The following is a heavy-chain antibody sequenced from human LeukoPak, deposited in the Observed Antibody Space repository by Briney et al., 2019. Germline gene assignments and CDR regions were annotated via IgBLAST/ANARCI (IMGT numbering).Heavy chain of an antibody. CDR2: ISSSSSYI. V-gene: IGHV3-21*01. J-gene: IGHJ5*02. D-gene: IGHD3-16*02. CDR1: GFTFSSYS. CDR3: ARETYYDYVWGSYQDDNWFDP. Sequence: GGSLRLSCAASGFTFSSYSMNWVRQAPGKGLEWVSSISSSSSYIYYADSVKGRFTISRDNAKNSLYLQMNSLRAEDTAVYYCARETYYDYVWGSYQDDNWFDPWGQGTRVTVSS.